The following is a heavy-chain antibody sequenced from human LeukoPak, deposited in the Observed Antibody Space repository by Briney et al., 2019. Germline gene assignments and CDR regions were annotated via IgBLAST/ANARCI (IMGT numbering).Heavy chain of an antibody. J-gene: IGHJ4*02. Sequence: GGSLRLSCAASGFTVSSNYMSWVRQAPGKGLEWVSVIYSGGSTYYADSVKGRFTISRDNSKNTLYLQMNSLRAEDTAVYYCASRLRLGELDYWGQGTLVTVSS. D-gene: IGHD3-16*01. CDR3: ASRLRLGELDY. V-gene: IGHV3-66*01. CDR1: GFTVSSNY. CDR2: IYSGGST.